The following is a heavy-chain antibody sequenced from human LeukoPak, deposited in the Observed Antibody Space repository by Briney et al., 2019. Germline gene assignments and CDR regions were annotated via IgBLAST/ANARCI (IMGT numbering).Heavy chain of an antibody. CDR1: GFTFSTYG. CDR3: AKRVRYGSGNHYFDY. CDR2: ISDGGDDT. V-gene: IGHV3-23*01. D-gene: IGHD3-10*01. Sequence: GGSLRLSCAASGFTFSTYGMSWVRQAPGKGLEWVSAISDGGDDTYYADSVKGRFTISRDNSKNTLYLQINSLRAEDTAVYYCAKRVRYGSGNHYFDYWGQGILVTVSS. J-gene: IGHJ4*02.